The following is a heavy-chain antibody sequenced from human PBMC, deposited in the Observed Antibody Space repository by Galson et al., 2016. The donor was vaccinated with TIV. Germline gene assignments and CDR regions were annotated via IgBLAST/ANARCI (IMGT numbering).Heavy chain of an antibody. D-gene: IGHD3-3*01. J-gene: IGHJ4*02. V-gene: IGHV4-30-4*08. Sequence: TLSLTCTVSGGSISSGDYYWTWIRQPPGKGLEWIGYIFYSGTTYDSPSLKNRLIMSVDTSNNQFSLRLTSVTAADTAVYYCARGVYWSDYRETMYFDSWGQGTLVTVSS. CDR1: GGSISSGDYY. CDR2: IFYSGTT. CDR3: ARGVYWSDYRETMYFDS.